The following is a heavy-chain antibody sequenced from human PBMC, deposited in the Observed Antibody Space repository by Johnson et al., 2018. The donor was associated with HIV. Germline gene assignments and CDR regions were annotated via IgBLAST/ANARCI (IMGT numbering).Heavy chain of an antibody. V-gene: IGHV3-30-3*02. Sequence: QVQLVESGGGVVQPGRSLRLSCAASGFTFSNYAMHWVRQAPGKGLEWVAVISYDGSNKYYADSVKGRFTISRDNSKNTLYLQMNSLRAEDTAVYYCAKPSTESAFDIWGQGTMVTVSS. CDR2: ISYDGSNK. CDR1: GFTFSNYA. CDR3: AKPSTESAFDI. D-gene: IGHD1-1*01. J-gene: IGHJ3*02.